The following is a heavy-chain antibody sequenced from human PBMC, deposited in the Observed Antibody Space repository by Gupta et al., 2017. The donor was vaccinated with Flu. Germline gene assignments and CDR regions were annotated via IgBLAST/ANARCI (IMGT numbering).Heavy chain of an antibody. V-gene: IGHV4-59*08. CDR3: ARHGSGGYYWPLEFAVHGFDY. CDR2: IYYSGST. Sequence: QVQLQESGPGLVKPSETLSLTCTVSGGSISSYYWSWIRQPPGKGLEWIGYIYYSGSTNYNPSLKSRVTISVDTSKNQFSLKLSSVTAADTAVYYCARHGSGGYYWPLEFAVHGFDYWGQGTLVTVSS. J-gene: IGHJ4*02. D-gene: IGHD1-26*01. CDR1: GGSISSYY.